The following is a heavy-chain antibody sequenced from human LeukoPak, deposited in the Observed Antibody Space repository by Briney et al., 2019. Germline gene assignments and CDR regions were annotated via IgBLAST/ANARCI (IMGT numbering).Heavy chain of an antibody. CDR1: GGSISSYH. J-gene: IGHJ4*02. D-gene: IGHD3-22*01. Sequence: PSETLSLTCTVSGGSISSYHWSWIRQPPGKGLEWIGYIYYSGSTNYNPSLKSRVTISVDTSKNQFSLKLSSVTAADTAVYYCAREKDSSGYYSFDYWGQGTLVTVSS. CDR2: IYYSGST. V-gene: IGHV4-59*01. CDR3: AREKDSSGYYSFDY.